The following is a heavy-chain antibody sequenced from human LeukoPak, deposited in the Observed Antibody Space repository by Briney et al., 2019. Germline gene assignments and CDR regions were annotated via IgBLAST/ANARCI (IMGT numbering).Heavy chain of an antibody. Sequence: GASVKVSCKASGYTFTSYGISWVRQAPGQGLEWMGIINPSGGSTSYAQKSQGRVTMTRDTSTSTVYMELSSLRSEDRAVYYCARAKSGYDCGGFDYWGQGTLVTVSS. J-gene: IGHJ4*02. CDR2: INPSGGST. CDR1: GYTFTSYG. CDR3: ARAKSGYDCGGFDY. D-gene: IGHD5-12*01. V-gene: IGHV1-46*01.